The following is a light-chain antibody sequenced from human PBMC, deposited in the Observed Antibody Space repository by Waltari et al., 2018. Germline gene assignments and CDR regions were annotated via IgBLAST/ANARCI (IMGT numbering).Light chain of an antibody. CDR3: QHYVRLPAT. CDR2: GAS. J-gene: IGKJ1*01. CDR1: QSVSRS. Sequence: EIVLTQSPGTLSLSPVERATLSCRASQSVSRSLACYQQKPGQAPRLLIYGASNRAAGIPDRFSGSGSGTDFSLTISRLEPEDFAVYYCQHYVRLPATFGQGTKVEIK. V-gene: IGKV3-20*01.